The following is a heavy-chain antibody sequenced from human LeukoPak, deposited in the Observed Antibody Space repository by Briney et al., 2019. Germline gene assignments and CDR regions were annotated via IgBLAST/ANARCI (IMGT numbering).Heavy chain of an antibody. CDR1: GYSFTGFY. V-gene: IGHV1-2*02. D-gene: IGHD3-22*01. CDR3: ARGGDDSGLYFAY. Sequence: GASVKVSCKASGYSFTGFYIHWVRQAPGQGLERMAWINPQTGATNYAQKFKGRITTTRDLSITTAYMEVTTLRSDDTAVYYCARGGDDSGLYFAYWGQGTLVTVSS. CDR2: INPQTGAT. J-gene: IGHJ4*02.